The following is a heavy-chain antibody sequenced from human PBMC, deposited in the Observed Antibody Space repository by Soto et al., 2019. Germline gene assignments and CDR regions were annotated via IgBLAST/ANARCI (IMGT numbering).Heavy chain of an antibody. V-gene: IGHV4-30-2*01. Sequence: SETLSLTCAVSGGSISSGAYSWSWNRQPPGKGLEWIGYIYHSGSTYYNPSLKSRVTISVDKSKNQFSLKLSSVTAADTAVYYCARALLRFGIDYWGQGALVTVSS. D-gene: IGHD3-16*01. CDR3: ARALLRFGIDY. CDR1: GGSISSGAYS. J-gene: IGHJ4*02. CDR2: IYHSGST.